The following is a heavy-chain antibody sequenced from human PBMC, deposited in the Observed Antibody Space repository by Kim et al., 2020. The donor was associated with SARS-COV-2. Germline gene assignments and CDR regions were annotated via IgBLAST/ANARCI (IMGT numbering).Heavy chain of an antibody. J-gene: IGHJ6*02. V-gene: IGHV4-39*01. D-gene: IGHD4-4*01. CDR3: ARHGGDDYNSYYYGMDV. CDR1: GGSISSSSYY. Sequence: SETLSLTCTVSGGSISSSSYYWGWIRQPPGKGLEWIGSIYYSGSTYYNPSLKSRVTISVDTSKNQFSLKLSSVTAADTAVYYCARHGGDDYNSYYYGMDVWGQGTTVTVSS. CDR2: IYYSGST.